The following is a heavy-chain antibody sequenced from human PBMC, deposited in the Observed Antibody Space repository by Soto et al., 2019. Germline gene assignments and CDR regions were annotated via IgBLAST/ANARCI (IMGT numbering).Heavy chain of an antibody. Sequence: ASVKISCKTSGYTFTNYGITWVRQAPGQGLKGMGWISAYNGDTNYAQKFQGRVIMATDTSTTTAYMELRSLRSDDAAVYYCARGPAGGLRGGVAYWGQGTLVTASS. D-gene: IGHD2-15*01. CDR1: GYTFTNYG. CDR2: ISAYNGDT. J-gene: IGHJ4*02. CDR3: ARGPAGGLRGGVAY. V-gene: IGHV1-18*04.